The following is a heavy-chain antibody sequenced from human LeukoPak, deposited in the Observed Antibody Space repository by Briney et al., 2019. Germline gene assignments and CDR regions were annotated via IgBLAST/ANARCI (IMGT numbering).Heavy chain of an antibody. D-gene: IGHD1-26*01. CDR1: GFTFSSFA. J-gene: IGHJ3*02. V-gene: IGHV3-21*01. CDR2: ISSTSNYI. Sequence: PGGSLRLSCAPSGFTFSSFAMSWVRQAPGKGLEWLSSISSTSNYIYDADSVKGRFSISRDNAKKSLYLQMNSLRAEDTAVYYCARGHSGSYQRTDAFDIWGQGTMVTVSS. CDR3: ARGHSGSYQRTDAFDI.